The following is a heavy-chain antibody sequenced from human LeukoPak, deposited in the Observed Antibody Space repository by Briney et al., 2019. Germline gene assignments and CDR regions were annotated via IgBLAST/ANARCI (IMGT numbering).Heavy chain of an antibody. Sequence: SVKVSCKASGGTFSSYAISWVRQAPGQGLEWMGRIIPILGIANYAQKFQGRVTITADESTSTAYMELSSLRSEDTAVYYCAKDITSGYCSGGSCYRPGYYYYYGMDVWGQGTTITVSS. J-gene: IGHJ6*02. V-gene: IGHV1-69*04. CDR3: AKDITSGYCSGGSCYRPGYYYYYGMDV. CDR1: GGTFSSYA. CDR2: IIPILGIA. D-gene: IGHD2-15*01.